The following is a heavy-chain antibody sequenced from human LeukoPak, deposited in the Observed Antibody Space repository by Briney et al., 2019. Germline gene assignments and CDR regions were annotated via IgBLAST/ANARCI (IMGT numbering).Heavy chain of an antibody. CDR2: FDPEDGET. Sequence: GASVKVSCKVSGYTLTELSMHWVRQAPGKGLEWMGGFDPEDGETIYAQKFQGRVTMTEDTSTDTAYMELSSLRSEDTAVYYCATDLGGSGSYYSPLGYWGQGTLVTVFS. D-gene: IGHD3-10*01. J-gene: IGHJ4*02. V-gene: IGHV1-24*01. CDR1: GYTLTELS. CDR3: ATDLGGSGSYYSPLGY.